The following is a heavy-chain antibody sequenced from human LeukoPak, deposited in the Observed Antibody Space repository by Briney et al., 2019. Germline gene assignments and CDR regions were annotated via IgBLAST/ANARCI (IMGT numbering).Heavy chain of an antibody. V-gene: IGHV4-4*02. J-gene: IGHJ6*02. D-gene: IGHD2-15*01. CDR3: ARLAIVVVVAASYGMDV. Sequence: PSGTLSLTCAVSGGSISSSNWWSWVRQPPGKGLEWIGEIYHSGSTNYNPSLKSRVTISVDKSKNQFSLKLSSVTAADTAVYYCARLAIVVVVAASYGMDVWGQGITVTVSS. CDR1: GGSISSSNW. CDR2: IYHSGST.